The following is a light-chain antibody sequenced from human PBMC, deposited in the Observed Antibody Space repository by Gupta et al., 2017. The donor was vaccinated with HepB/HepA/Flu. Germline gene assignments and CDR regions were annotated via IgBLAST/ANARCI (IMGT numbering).Light chain of an antibody. V-gene: IGLV3-21*03. CDR2: DDT. J-gene: IGLJ1*01. CDR1: KIRSKS. CDR3: QVWDAITDRVV. Sequence: YVLTQPPSASVATGKTARLTRGGNKIRSKSVHWYQQNPGQAPVLLVYDDTDRHSGIPERFSGSKYENTATLTSSRVEAGDEADYYCQVWDAITDRVVFGVGTKVTVL.